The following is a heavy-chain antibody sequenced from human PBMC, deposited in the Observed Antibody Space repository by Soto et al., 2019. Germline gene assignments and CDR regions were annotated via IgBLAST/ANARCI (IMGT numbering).Heavy chain of an antibody. J-gene: IGHJ4*02. D-gene: IGHD4-17*01. CDR3: ARRLRDDYGGSHFDY. CDR1: GGSISSDGYY. CDR2: IYYSGST. Sequence: PSETLSLTCTVSGGSISSDGYYWSWLHKHPGKGLEWIGYIYYSGSTNYNLSLKSRVTISVDTSKNQFSLKLSSVTAADTAVYYCARRLRDDYGGSHFDYWGQGTLVTVSS. V-gene: IGHV4-61*08.